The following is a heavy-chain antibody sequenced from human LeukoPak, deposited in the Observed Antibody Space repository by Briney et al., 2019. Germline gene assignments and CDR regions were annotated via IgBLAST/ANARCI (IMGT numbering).Heavy chain of an antibody. J-gene: IGHJ4*02. CDR1: GFTFSSYS. CDR3: TRDLYGSGSYYIDY. D-gene: IGHD3-10*01. CDR2: IRSKAYGGTT. V-gene: IGHV3-49*04. Sequence: SLRLSCAASGFTFSSYSMSWVRQAPGKGLEWVGFIRSKAYGGTTEYAASVKGRFTISRDDSKSIAYLQMNSLKTEDTAVYYCTRDLYGSGSYYIDYWGQGTLVTVSS.